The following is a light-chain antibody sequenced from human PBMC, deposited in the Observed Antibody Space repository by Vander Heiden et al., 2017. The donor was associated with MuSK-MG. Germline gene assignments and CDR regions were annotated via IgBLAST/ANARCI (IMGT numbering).Light chain of an antibody. J-gene: IGKJ4*01. Sequence: DIQLTQSPSSLSASVGDRVTITCRASQTIFNYLNWYQQSPGKAPKLLIYSASTLQIRTPPRFSGRGSRTDFTLGISRLQPAHFATYYSQQWDNTPITFGGGTKIETK. CDR3: QQWDNTPIT. V-gene: IGKV1-39*01. CDR1: QTIFNY. CDR2: SAS.